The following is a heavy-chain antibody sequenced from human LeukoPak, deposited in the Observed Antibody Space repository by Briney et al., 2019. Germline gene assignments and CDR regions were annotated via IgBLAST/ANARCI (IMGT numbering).Heavy chain of an antibody. CDR3: ARDGGTYYYGSGIFDY. J-gene: IGHJ4*02. D-gene: IGHD3-10*01. Sequence: PGGSLRLSCADSGFTVSSNSMSWVRQAPGKGLEWVSIIYSGGNTFHADSVKGRFTISRDNSKNTLYLQMNSLRAEDTAVYYCARDGGTYYYGSGIFDYWGQGTLVTVSS. V-gene: IGHV3-66*02. CDR2: IYSGGNT. CDR1: GFTVSSNS.